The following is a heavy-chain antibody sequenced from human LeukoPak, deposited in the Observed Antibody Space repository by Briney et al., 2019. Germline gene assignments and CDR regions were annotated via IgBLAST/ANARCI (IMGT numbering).Heavy chain of an antibody. CDR3: ARDKIPTVTPFDY. CDR2: ISSSSSTI. J-gene: IGHJ4*02. Sequence: GGSLRLSCAASGFTFSSYSMNWVRQAPGKRLGWVSYISSSSSTIYYADSVKGRFTISRDNAKNSLYLQMNSLRAEDTAVYYCARDKIPTVTPFDYWGQGTLVTVSS. V-gene: IGHV3-48*01. D-gene: IGHD4-17*01. CDR1: GFTFSSYS.